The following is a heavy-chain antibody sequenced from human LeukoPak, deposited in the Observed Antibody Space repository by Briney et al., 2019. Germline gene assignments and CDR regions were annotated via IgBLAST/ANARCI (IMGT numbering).Heavy chain of an antibody. CDR2: ISNSETT. Sequence: SETLYFTCSVSGGSVTSYYWNWVRQTPGKGLEWIGYISNSETTDYGPSFKSRVTLSLDTSKNQFSLKLSSVTAADTGVYYCARGGYYGSGNDFRFDPWGQGTLVTVSS. CDR1: GGSVTSYY. V-gene: IGHV4-59*02. CDR3: ARGGYYGSGNDFRFDP. D-gene: IGHD3-10*01. J-gene: IGHJ5*02.